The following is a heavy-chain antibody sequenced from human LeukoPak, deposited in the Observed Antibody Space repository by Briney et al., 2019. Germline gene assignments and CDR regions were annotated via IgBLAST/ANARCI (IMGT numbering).Heavy chain of an antibody. V-gene: IGHV1-2*02. J-gene: IGHJ3*02. D-gene: IGHD5-12*01. CDR3: ARADIVGTILTDAFHI. Sequence: PVASVRVSCKASGCTFTGYYMHWVRQAPGQGLEWMGWINPNSGGTNYAQKFQGRVTMTRDTSISTAYMDLSRLRSDDTAVYYCARADIVGTILTDAFHIWGQGTRVTVSS. CDR2: INPNSGGT. CDR1: GCTFTGYY.